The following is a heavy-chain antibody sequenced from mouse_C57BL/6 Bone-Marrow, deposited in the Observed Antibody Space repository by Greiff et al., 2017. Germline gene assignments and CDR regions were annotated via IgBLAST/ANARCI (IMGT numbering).Heavy chain of an antibody. V-gene: IGHV1-19*01. CDR1: GYTFTDYY. CDR3: ARATPLDY. CDR2: INPYNGGT. D-gene: IGHD1-1*01. Sequence: VQLQQSGPVLVKPGASVKMSCKASGYTFTDYYMNWVKQSHGKSLEWIGVINPYNGGTSYNQKFKGKATLTVDKTSSTAYMELNSLTSEDSAVYYCARATPLDYWGQGTTLTVSS. J-gene: IGHJ2*01.